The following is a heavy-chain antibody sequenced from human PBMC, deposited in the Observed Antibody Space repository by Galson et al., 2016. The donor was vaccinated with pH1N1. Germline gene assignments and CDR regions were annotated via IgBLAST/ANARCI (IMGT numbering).Heavy chain of an antibody. CDR1: GFSLTDLGVG. V-gene: IGHV2-5*01. CDR3: AHTPTKDTSKNQVALTLTNMDPVDTATYYCAHTPALFNSGLFREAYYFDY. CDR2: IYWNYDE. Sequence: PALVKPTQTLTLTCTFSGFSLTDLGVGVGWIRQPPGKAPEWLALIYWNYDERYRPSLKSRLTLPKDTSKNQVALTLTKMDPVDTSPYPCAHTPTKDTSKNQVALTLTNMDPVDTATYYCAHTPALFNSGLFREAYYFDYWGQGTLVTVSS. D-gene: IGHD5-12*01. J-gene: IGHJ4*02.